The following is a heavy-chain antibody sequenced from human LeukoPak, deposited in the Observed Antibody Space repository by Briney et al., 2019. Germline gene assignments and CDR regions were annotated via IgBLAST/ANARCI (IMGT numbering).Heavy chain of an antibody. CDR2: INSDGSST. CDR1: GFVFSSYW. Sequence: GGSLRLSCAASGFVFSSYWIHWVRQAPGKGLVWVSRINSDGSSTTYADSVKGRFTISRDNAKNTLYLQMNSLRAEDTAVYYCTRGWEMATIGYDYWGQGTLVTVSS. J-gene: IGHJ4*02. V-gene: IGHV3-74*01. CDR3: TRGWEMATIGYDY. D-gene: IGHD5-24*01.